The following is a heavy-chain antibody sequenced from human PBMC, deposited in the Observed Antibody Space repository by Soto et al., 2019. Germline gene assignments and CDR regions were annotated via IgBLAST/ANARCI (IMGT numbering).Heavy chain of an antibody. CDR3: AKNGGSGNIRYHYMDV. J-gene: IGHJ6*03. CDR1: GGSISSGGYY. V-gene: IGHV4-31*03. CDR2: IYYSGST. Sequence: SETLSLTCTVSGGSISSGGYYWSWIRQHPGKGLEWIGYIYYSGSTYYNPSLKSRVSITVDTSKNQFSLKLSSVTAADTAVYYCAKNGGSGNIRYHYMDVWGRGTTVTVSS. D-gene: IGHD3-10*01.